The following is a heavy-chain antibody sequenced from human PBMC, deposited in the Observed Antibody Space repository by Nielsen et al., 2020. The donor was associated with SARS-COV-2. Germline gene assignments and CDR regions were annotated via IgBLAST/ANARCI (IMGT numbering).Heavy chain of an antibody. V-gene: IGHV4-39*01. J-gene: IGHJ4*02. CDR1: GGSISSSSYY. D-gene: IGHD3-3*01. CDR2: IYYSGST. Sequence: SETLSLTCTVSGGSISSSSYYWGWIRQPPGKGLEWIGSIYYSGSTYYNPSLKSRVTISVDMSKNQFSLKLSSVTAADTAVYYCARESPLRFLEWPSFDYWGQGTLVTVSS. CDR3: ARESPLRFLEWPSFDY.